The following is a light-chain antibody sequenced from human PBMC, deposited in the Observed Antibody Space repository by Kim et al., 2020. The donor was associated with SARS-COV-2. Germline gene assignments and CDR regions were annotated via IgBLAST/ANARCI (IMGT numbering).Light chain of an antibody. J-gene: IGLJ2*01. V-gene: IGLV1-51*01. CDR3: GTWDSSLSAGV. CDR1: SSNIGNNF. CDR2: DNN. Sequence: QSVLTQPPSLSAAPGQKVTISCSGSSSNIGNNFVSWYQQLPGAAPKLLLYDNNKRPSGIPDRFSGSKSGTSATLGITGLQTGDEADYYCGTWDSSLSAGVFGGGTQLTVL.